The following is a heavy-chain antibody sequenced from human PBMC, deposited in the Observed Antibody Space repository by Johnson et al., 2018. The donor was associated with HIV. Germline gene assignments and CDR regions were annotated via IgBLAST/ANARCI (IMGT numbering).Heavy chain of an antibody. V-gene: IGHV3-20*04. D-gene: IGHD3-3*01. CDR1: GFTFDDYG. CDR3: AKGAYYDFWSGYYTGIGAFDI. CDR2: INWNSGSI. J-gene: IGHJ3*02. Sequence: VKLVESGGGVVRPGGSLRLSCAASGFTFDDYGMSWVRQAPGKGLAWVSGINWNSGSICYADSVKGRFTISRDNAKNTVYLQMNSLRVEDTAVYYCAKGAYYDFWSGYYTGIGAFDIWGQGTMVTVSS.